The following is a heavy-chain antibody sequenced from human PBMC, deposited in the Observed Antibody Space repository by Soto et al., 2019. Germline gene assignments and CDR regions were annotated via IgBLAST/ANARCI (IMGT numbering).Heavy chain of an antibody. D-gene: IGHD2-2*01. Sequence: PSETLSLTCAVSGGSISSGGYSWSWIRQPPGNGLEWIGYIYHRGSTYYNPSLKSRVTISVDRSKNQCSLKLSSVTAADTAVYYCARTLGYCSSTSCYLPIYFDYWGQGTLVTVSS. CDR3: ARTLGYCSSTSCYLPIYFDY. V-gene: IGHV4-30-2*01. J-gene: IGHJ4*02. CDR2: IYHRGST. CDR1: GGSISSGGYS.